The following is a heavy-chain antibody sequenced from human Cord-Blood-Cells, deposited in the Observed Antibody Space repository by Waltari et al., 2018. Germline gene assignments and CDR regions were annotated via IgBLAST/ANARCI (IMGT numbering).Heavy chain of an antibody. V-gene: IGHV1-24*01. J-gene: IGHJ4*02. CDR3: ATGVLDSGYFALYYFDY. D-gene: IGHD3-22*01. CDR2: FDPEDGET. Sequence: QVQLVQSGAEVKKPGASVKVSCKVSGYTLTELSMHWVRQAPGKGLEWMGGFDPEDGETSYAQKFQGRVTMTEDTSTDTAYMELSSLRSEDTAVYYCATGVLDSGYFALYYFDYWGQGTLVTVSS. CDR1: GYTLTELS.